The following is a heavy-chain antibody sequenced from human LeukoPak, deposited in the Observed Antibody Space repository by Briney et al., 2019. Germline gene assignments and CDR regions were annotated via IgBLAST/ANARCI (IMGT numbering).Heavy chain of an antibody. Sequence: SETLSLTCDVYGGSFSGYYWSWIRQPPGKGLEWIGEINHSGSTNYNPSLKSRVTISVDTSKNQFSLKLSSVTAADTAVYYCARGDIVVVPAAKTAEYFQHWGQGTLVTVSS. CDR1: GGSFSGYY. CDR2: INHSGST. J-gene: IGHJ1*01. CDR3: ARGDIVVVPAAKTAEYFQH. V-gene: IGHV4-34*01. D-gene: IGHD2-2*01.